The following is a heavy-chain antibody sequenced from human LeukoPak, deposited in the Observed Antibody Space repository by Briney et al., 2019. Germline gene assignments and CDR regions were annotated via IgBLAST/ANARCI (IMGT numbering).Heavy chain of an antibody. CDR2: ISGSGGST. CDR1: GFTFSSYG. CDR3: AKNTFGDYVADFDH. J-gene: IGHJ4*02. V-gene: IGHV3-23*01. D-gene: IGHD4-17*01. Sequence: GSLRLSCAASGFTFSSYGMSWVRQAPGRGLEWVSGISGSGGSTYYADSVKGRFTISRDNSKNTLYLQMNSLRAEDTAVYFCAKNTFGDYVADFDHWGQGTLVTVSS.